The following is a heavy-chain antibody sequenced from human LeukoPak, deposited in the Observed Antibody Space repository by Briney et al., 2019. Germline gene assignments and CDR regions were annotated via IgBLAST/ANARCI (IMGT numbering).Heavy chain of an antibody. D-gene: IGHD6-19*01. CDR3: ASPGGTYSSGWYGVAYGMDV. CDR2: IIPIFGTA. V-gene: IGHV1-69*01. Sequence: SVKVSCKASGGTFSSYAISWVRQAPGQGLEWMGGIIPIFGTANYAQKFQGRVTITADGSTSTAYMELSSLRSEDTAVYYCASPGGTYSSGWYGVAYGMDVWGQGTTVTVSS. J-gene: IGHJ6*02. CDR1: GGTFSSYA.